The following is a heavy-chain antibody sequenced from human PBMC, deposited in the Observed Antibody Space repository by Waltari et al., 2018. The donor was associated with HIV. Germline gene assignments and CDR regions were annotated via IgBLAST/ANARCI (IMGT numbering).Heavy chain of an antibody. CDR1: GFTFSSYA. V-gene: IGHV3-23*01. J-gene: IGHJ4*02. Sequence: EVQLLESGGGLVEPGGSLRLSCTAPGFTFSSYAMSWVRQAPGKGLEWVSGIRGSGGTTYYADSGKGRFTSSRDNSKNTLFLQMNSLRGEDTAVYYCAKDPTYYYDSSGYNYWGQGTLVTVSS. D-gene: IGHD3-22*01. CDR2: IRGSGGTT. CDR3: AKDPTYYYDSSGYNY.